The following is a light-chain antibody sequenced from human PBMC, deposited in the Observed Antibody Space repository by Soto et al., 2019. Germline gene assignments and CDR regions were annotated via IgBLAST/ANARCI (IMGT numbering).Light chain of an antibody. J-gene: IGKJ2*01. CDR3: HQYNSWPPGT. V-gene: IGKV3-15*01. CDR2: GAS. Sequence: EIVLTQSPGTLSFSPWEIATLSCSSSQCVSSSYLAWYQQKPGQAPRLLIYGASSRATGIPARFSGSGSGTELTLTISSLQSEDFALYYCHQYNSWPPGTFGQGPRWIS. CDR1: QCVSSSY.